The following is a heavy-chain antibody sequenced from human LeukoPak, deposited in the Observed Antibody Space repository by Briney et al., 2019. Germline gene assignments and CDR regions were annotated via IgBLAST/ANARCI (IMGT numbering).Heavy chain of an antibody. CDR1: GDSISSYY. J-gene: IGHJ3*02. CDR2: IYYSGST. Sequence: SSETLSLTCTVSGDSISSYYWSWIRQPPGKGLEWIGYIYYSGSTNYNPSLKSRVTISVDTSKNQFSLKLSSVTAADTAVYYCARDRVVGATSSLVGAFDIWGQGTMVTVSS. CDR3: ARDRVVGATSSLVGAFDI. V-gene: IGHV4-59*01. D-gene: IGHD1-26*01.